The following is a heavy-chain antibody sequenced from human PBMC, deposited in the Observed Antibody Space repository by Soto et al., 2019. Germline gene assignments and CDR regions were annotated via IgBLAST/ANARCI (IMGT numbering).Heavy chain of an antibody. CDR3: ARIPHRYDALTGPGY. J-gene: IGHJ4*02. CDR1: GFTFGNYA. Sequence: GGSLRLSCAASGFTFGNYAMTWVRQAPGKGLECVSRISGSGGGTYYADSVKCRFTISRDNSENTLYLDLNSLRVEYTAIYYCARIPHRYDALTGPGYWGQGALGTVSS. V-gene: IGHV3-23*01. CDR2: ISGSGGGT. D-gene: IGHD3-9*01.